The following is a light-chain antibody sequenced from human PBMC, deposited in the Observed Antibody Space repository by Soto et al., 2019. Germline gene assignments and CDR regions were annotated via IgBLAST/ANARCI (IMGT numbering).Light chain of an antibody. Sequence: QSVLTQPPSVSAAPGQTVTISCSGSGSNIGSNTVNWYQHLPGTAPKLLIYSNNHRPSGVPDRFSASKAGASASLAISGLQSEDEGDYYCAAWDASLGGFYVFGSGTKLTVL. J-gene: IGLJ1*01. CDR1: GSNIGSNT. CDR3: AAWDASLGGFYV. CDR2: SNN. V-gene: IGLV1-44*01.